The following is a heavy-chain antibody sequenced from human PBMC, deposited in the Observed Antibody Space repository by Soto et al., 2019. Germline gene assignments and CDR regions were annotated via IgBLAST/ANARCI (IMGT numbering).Heavy chain of an antibody. J-gene: IGHJ4*02. CDR2: ISSDGTIM. D-gene: IGHD3-22*01. Sequence: GSLRLSCAASGFTFSDYYMSWIRQAPGKVLEWVSYISSDGTIMYYADSLKVRFTISRDNAKNSLYLQMNSLRAADTAVYFCARDLGYYDSDGYLDYWGQGTLVTVSA. CDR1: GFTFSDYY. V-gene: IGHV3-11*01. CDR3: ARDLGYYDSDGYLDY.